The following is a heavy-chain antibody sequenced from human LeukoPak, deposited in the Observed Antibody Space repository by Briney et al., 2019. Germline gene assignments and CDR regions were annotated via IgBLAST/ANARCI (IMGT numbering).Heavy chain of an antibody. J-gene: IGHJ3*02. CDR1: GYTFTGYN. CDR2: INPNSGGT. D-gene: IGHD3-22*01. Sequence: GASVKVSCKASGYTFTGYNMHWVRQAPGQGLEWMGWINPNSGGTNYAQKFQGRVTMTRDTSISTAYMQLSRLRSDDTAVYYCATNYYDSSGLYFHPFHIWRQGTMLAVCS. V-gene: IGHV1-2*02. CDR3: ATNYYDSSGLYFHPFHI.